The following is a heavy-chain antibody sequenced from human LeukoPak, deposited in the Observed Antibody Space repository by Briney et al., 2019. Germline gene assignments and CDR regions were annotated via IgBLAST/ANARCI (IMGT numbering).Heavy chain of an antibody. D-gene: IGHD5-12*01. CDR2: MHYSETN. CDR1: GGSVSSTRYY. CDR3: ARDCVGGYDFHALDI. J-gene: IGHJ3*02. Sequence: SETLSLTCTVSGGSVSSTRYYWRWIRQPPGKGLEFIGTMHYSETNHYNPSLESRVTISVDGSQYQFSLPMTSVPSGETVVYSCARDCVGGYDFHALDIWGPGTLVTVSS. V-gene: IGHV4-39*07.